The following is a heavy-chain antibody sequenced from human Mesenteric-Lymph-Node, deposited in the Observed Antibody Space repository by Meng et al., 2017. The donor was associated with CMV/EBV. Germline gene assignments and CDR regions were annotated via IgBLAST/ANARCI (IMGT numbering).Heavy chain of an antibody. J-gene: IGHJ6*02. V-gene: IGHV3-7*01. CDR2: IKPDGTNI. CDR3: ARAPRRDYYYYYGMDV. CDR1: GFTSGDYW. Sequence: GESLKISCVVSGFTSGDYWMTWVRQAPGKGLEWVANIKPDGTNIFYADSVRDRFTISRDNAKNSLYLQMNSLRVEDTAVYYCARAPRRDYYYYYGMDVWGQGTTVTVSS.